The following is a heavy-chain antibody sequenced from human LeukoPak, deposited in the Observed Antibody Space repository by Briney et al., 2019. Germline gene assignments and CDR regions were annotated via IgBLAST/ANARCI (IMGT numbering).Heavy chain of an antibody. CDR2: IYYTGST. D-gene: IGHD2-2*01. CDR3: ARDRVVVPAAFDY. V-gene: IGHV4-61*08. Sequence: PSETLSLTCTVSGGSVSSGGYYWSWIRQPPGKGLEWIAYIYYTGSTHYSPSLKSRVTMSVDTSKNQFSLKLSSVTAADTAVYYCARDRVVVPAAFDYWGQGTLVTVSS. CDR1: GGSVSSGGYY. J-gene: IGHJ4*02.